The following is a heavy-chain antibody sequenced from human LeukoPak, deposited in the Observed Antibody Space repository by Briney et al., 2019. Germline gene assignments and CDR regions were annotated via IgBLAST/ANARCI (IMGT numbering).Heavy chain of an antibody. D-gene: IGHD2-2*01. CDR1: GGSISSYY. V-gene: IGHV4-59*08. CDR2: IYYSGST. J-gene: IGHJ4*02. CDR3: AALVVPAAKGNYFDY. Sequence: PSETLSLTCTVSGGSISSYYWSWIRQPPGKGLEWIGYIYYSGSTNYNPSLKSRVTISVDTSKNQFSLKLSSVTAADTAVYYCAALVVPAAKGNYFDYWDQGTLVTVSS.